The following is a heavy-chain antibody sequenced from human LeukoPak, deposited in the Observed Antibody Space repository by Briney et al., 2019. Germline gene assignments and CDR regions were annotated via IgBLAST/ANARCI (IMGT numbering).Heavy chain of an antibody. V-gene: IGHV1-8*01. Sequence: GASVKVSCKASGYTFTSYDINWVRQATGQGLEWMGWMNPSSGNTGYAQKFQGRVTMTRNTSISTAYTELSSLRSEDTAVYYCARGWTPPYYVPFDPWGQGTLVTVSS. CDR2: MNPSSGNT. CDR3: ARGWTPPYYVPFDP. CDR1: GYTFTSYD. D-gene: IGHD3-3*01. J-gene: IGHJ5*02.